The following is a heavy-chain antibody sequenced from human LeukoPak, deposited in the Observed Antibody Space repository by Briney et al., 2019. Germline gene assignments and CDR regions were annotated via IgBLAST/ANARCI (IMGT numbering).Heavy chain of an antibody. CDR1: GGSISSYF. CDR3: ARERQLHYFDY. D-gene: IGHD6-6*01. V-gene: IGHV4-59*13. J-gene: IGHJ4*02. Sequence: ASETLSLTCTVSGGSISSYFWSWSRQPPGRGLEWIGYIYYSGSTTYNPSLKSRVTISIDTSKNQFSLNLSSVTAADTAVYYCARERQLHYFDYWGQGTLVTVSS. CDR2: IYYSGST.